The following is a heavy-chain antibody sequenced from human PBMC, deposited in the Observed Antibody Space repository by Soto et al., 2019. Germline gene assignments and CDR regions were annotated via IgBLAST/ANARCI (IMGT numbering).Heavy chain of an antibody. CDR1: GCSISSYY. CDR3: ARGREDFDY. Sequence: PSETLSLTCPVSGCSISSYYWSWIRQPPGKGLEWIGYIYYSGSTNYNPSLKSRVTISVDTSKNQFSLKLSSVTAADTAVYYCARGREDFDYWGQGTLVTVSS. V-gene: IGHV4-59*01. CDR2: IYYSGST. J-gene: IGHJ4*02.